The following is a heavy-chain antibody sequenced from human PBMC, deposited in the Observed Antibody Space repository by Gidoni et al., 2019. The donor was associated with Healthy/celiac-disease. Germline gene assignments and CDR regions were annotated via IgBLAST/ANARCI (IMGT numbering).Heavy chain of an antibody. Sequence: EVQLVESGGGLVQPGGSLRLSCAASGFTVSSNYMSWVRQAPGKGLEWVSVIYSGGSTYYADSVKGRFTISRDNSKNTLYLQMNSLRAEDTAVYYCARDLKLVTGVDYWGQGTLVTVSS. CDR3: ARDLKLVTGVDY. J-gene: IGHJ4*02. D-gene: IGHD2-21*02. V-gene: IGHV3-66*01. CDR2: IYSGGST. CDR1: GFTVSSNY.